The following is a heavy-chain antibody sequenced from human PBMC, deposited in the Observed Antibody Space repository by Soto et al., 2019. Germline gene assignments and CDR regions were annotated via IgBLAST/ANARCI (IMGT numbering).Heavy chain of an antibody. D-gene: IGHD4-17*01. V-gene: IGHV4-31*03. CDR2: IYHTGSA. CDR3: ARVQLRLTTGNHYYMDI. J-gene: IGHJ6*03. Sequence: QVQLEESGPGLVKPSQTLSLTCNVSGGSISGAAFYWAWLRQVPGKGLEWLGFIYHTGSAYYKPSLESRLSLSVETSKTHFSLSLRSVTAADTAVYYCARVQLRLTTGNHYYMDIWGKGTTVTVSS. CDR1: GGSISGAAFY.